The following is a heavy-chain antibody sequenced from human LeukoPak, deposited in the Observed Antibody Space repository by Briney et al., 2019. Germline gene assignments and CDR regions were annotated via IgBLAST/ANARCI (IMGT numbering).Heavy chain of an antibody. Sequence: PSETLSLTCAVYGGSFSGYYWGWIRQPPGKGLEWIGEINHSGSTNYNPSLKSRVTISVDTSKNQFSLKLSSVTAADTAVYYCASPDPQYSSSSFDYWGQGTLVTVSS. J-gene: IGHJ4*02. D-gene: IGHD6-6*01. CDR2: INHSGST. CDR1: GGSFSGYY. V-gene: IGHV4-34*01. CDR3: ASPDPQYSSSSFDY.